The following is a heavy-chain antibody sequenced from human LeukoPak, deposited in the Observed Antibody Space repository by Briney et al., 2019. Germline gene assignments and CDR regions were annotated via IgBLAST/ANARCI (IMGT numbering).Heavy chain of an antibody. CDR1: GFTFSSYS. V-gene: IGHV3-48*04. J-gene: IGHJ4*02. CDR3: TRFRVDDFWSGISDFDY. Sequence: GGSLRLSCAASGFTFSSYSMNWVRQAPGKGLEWVSYISSSSSTIYYADSVKGRFTISRDNAKNSLYLQMNSLRAEDTAVYYCTRFRVDDFWSGISDFDYWGQGTLVTVSS. CDR2: ISSSSSTI. D-gene: IGHD3-3*01.